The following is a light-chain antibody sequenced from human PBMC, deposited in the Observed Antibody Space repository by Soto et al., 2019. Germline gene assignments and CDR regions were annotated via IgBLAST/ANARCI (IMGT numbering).Light chain of an antibody. V-gene: IGKV1-9*01. CDR3: QQSYSSSPIT. CDR2: AAS. Sequence: DIQLTQSPSFLSASVGDRVTITCRASQGISSYLAWYQQKPGKAPKLLIYAASTLQSGVPSRFSGSGSGTEFTLTISGRQVEDFATYYCQQSYSSSPITFGQGTRLEIK. CDR1: QGISSY. J-gene: IGKJ5*01.